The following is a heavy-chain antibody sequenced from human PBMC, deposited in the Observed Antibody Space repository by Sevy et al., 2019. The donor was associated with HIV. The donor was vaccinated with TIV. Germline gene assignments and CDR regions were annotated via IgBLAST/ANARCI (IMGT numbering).Heavy chain of an antibody. CDR1: GGSFSGYY. J-gene: IGHJ6*02. CDR3: ARLTAVVRRVIMYYYYGMDV. Sequence: SESLSLTCAVYGGSFSGYYWSWIRQPPGKGLEWIGEINHSGSTNYNPSLKSRVTISVDTSKNQFSLKLSSVTAADTAVYYCARLTAVVRRVIMYYYYGMDVWGQGTTVTVSS. V-gene: IGHV4-34*01. D-gene: IGHD3-10*01. CDR2: INHSGST.